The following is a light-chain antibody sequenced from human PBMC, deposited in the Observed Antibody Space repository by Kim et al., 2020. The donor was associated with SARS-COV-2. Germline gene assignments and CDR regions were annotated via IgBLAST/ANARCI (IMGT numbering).Light chain of an antibody. CDR3: KQYGNSPPT. CDR1: QSVKSRY. CDR2: DAS. Sequence: EIVLTQSPGTLSLSSGERATLSCRASQSVKSRYLTWYQQKPGQAPRLLIYDASNRATGIPDRFSGSGSGTDFTLTISRLEPEDFAVYYCKQYGNSPPTFGQGTKVDIK. J-gene: IGKJ1*01. V-gene: IGKV3-20*01.